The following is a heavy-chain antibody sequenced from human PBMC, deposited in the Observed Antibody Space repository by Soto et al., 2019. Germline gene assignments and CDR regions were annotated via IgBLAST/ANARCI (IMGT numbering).Heavy chain of an antibody. Sequence: ASETLSLTCTVSGGSVSSGSYYWSWIRQPPGKGLEWIGYIYYSGSTNYNPSLKSRVTISVDTSKNQFSLKLSSVTAADTAVYYCARGIEGWYQGRYYYGMDVWGKGTTVTVSS. V-gene: IGHV4-61*01. CDR2: IYYSGST. J-gene: IGHJ6*04. D-gene: IGHD6-19*01. CDR3: ARGIEGWYQGRYYYGMDV. CDR1: GGSVSSGSYY.